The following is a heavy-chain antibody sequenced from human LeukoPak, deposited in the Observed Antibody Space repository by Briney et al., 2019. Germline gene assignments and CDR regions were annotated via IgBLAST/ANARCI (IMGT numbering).Heavy chain of an antibody. CDR1: GFTFSDYY. CDR2: ISSSSSYT. CDR3: ARSCSSTSCPFDY. V-gene: IGHV3-11*06. Sequence: GGSLRLSCAASGFTFSDYYMSWIRQAPGKGLEWVSYISSSSSYTNYADSVKGRFTISRDNAKNSLYLQMNSLRAEDTAVYYCARSCSSTSCPFDYWGQGTLVTVSS. D-gene: IGHD2-2*01. J-gene: IGHJ4*02.